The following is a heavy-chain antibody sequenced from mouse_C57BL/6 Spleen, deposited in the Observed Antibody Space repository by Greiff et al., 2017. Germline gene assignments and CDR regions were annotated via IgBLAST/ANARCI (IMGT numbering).Heavy chain of an antibody. V-gene: IGHV1-15*01. Sequence: QVQLQQSGAELVRPGASVTLSCKASGYTFTDYEMHWVKQTPVHGLEWIGAIDPETGGTAYNQKFKGKAILTADKSASTAYMELRSLTSEDSAVYYCTRWEIYYGDDGHWGQGTTLTVSS. D-gene: IGHD2-2*01. J-gene: IGHJ2*01. CDR3: TRWEIYYGDDGH. CDR1: GYTFTDYE. CDR2: IDPETGGT.